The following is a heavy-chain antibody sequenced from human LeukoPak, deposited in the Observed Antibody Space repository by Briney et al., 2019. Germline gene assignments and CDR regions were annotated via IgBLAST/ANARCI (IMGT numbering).Heavy chain of an antibody. CDR2: ITDTGGNI. D-gene: IGHD4-11*01. Sequence: PGGSLRLSCAASGFTFSDYAMSWVRYAPGKGLAWVAAITDTGGNIYYADSARGRFTISRDNSKNTIYLQMNRLRDDDTAIYFCARDYNGLHGGQGTLVTVSS. V-gene: IGHV3-23*01. J-gene: IGHJ4*02. CDR1: GFTFSDYA. CDR3: ARDYNGLH.